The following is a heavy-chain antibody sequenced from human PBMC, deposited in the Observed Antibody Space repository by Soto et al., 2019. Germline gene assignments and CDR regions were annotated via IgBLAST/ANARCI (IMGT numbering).Heavy chain of an antibody. Sequence: GGSLRLSCTASGFTFSSFGMAWVRQALGKGLEWVSAISGSGDSSYYADSVKDRFTISRDNPTNTLYLQMNNLRAEDTAVYYCAKVGIGMFSHKHHFDHWGQGTQVTVSS. CDR3: AKVGIGMFSHKHHFDH. CDR1: GFTFSSFG. CDR2: ISGSGDSS. V-gene: IGHV3-23*01. J-gene: IGHJ4*02. D-gene: IGHD2-2*03.